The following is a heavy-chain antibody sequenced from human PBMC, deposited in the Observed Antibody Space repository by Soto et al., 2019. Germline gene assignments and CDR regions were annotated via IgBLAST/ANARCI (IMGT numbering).Heavy chain of an antibody. CDR3: PRTLDYGARAGTNWFDP. Sequence: SETLSLTCTVSGGSISSGAYSWSWIRLPPGKRLEWIGYIYHRGTSHYNPSLKSRVTMSVDRSQNQFSLNLRSVTAADTAAYSCPRTLDYGARAGTNWFDPWAQGTLVTVSS. J-gene: IGHJ5*02. V-gene: IGHV4-30-2*01. CDR2: IYHRGTS. CDR1: GGSISSGAYS. D-gene: IGHD2-15*01.